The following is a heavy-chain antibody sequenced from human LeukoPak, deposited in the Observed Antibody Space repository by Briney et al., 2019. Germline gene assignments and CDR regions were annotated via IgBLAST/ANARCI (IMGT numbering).Heavy chain of an antibody. V-gene: IGHV3-74*01. Sequence: GGSLRLSCAASGFTFSSFWMHWVRHVPGKGLVWVSRINTDGSGTSYADSAKGRFTISRDSAKNTLYLQMNSLRAEDSAVYYCAREAVDSSGWYYYGLDVWGQGTTVTVSS. D-gene: IGHD6-19*01. CDR2: INTDGSGT. CDR3: AREAVDSSGWYYYGLDV. CDR1: GFTFSSFW. J-gene: IGHJ6*02.